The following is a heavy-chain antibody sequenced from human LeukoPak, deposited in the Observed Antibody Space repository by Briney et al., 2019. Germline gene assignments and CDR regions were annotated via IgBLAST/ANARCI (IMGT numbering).Heavy chain of an antibody. V-gene: IGHV3-23*01. Sequence: GGSLRLSRAASGFSFNNYAMSWVRQAPGKGLEWVSAISTTGGSTYYADSVKGRFTISRDNSKNTPSLQMDSLRVEDTAVYYCAKDWTTVVTPKGYYFDSWGQGTLVTVSS. J-gene: IGHJ4*02. D-gene: IGHD4-23*01. CDR1: GFSFNNYA. CDR2: ISTTGGST. CDR3: AKDWTTVVTPKGYYFDS.